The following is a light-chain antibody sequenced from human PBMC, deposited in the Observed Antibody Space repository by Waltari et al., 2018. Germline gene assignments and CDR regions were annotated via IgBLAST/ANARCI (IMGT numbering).Light chain of an antibody. V-gene: IGKV5-2*01. J-gene: IGKJ2*03. CDR2: DAT. Sequence: DTILTQSAAFMSATPGDKVTISCKANQDINGDLNWFQQKPGETPKLLIKDATTLVSGVPPRFSGSGFGTDFTLTITGVESEDAAYYFCLQHDNFPYSFGQGTKVEIK. CDR3: LQHDNFPYS. CDR1: QDINGD.